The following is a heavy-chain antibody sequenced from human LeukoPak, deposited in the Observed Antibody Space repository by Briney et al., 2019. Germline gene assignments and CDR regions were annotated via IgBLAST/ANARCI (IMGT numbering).Heavy chain of an antibody. Sequence: PSETLSLTCTVSGGSISSYYWSWIRQPPGKGLEWIGYIYYSGSTNYNPSLKSRVTISVDTSKNQFSLKLSSVTAADTAVYYCARVRTAMENYYYYYMDVWGKGTTVTISS. D-gene: IGHD5-18*01. J-gene: IGHJ6*03. CDR1: GGSISSYY. CDR2: IYYSGST. V-gene: IGHV4-59*01. CDR3: ARVRTAMENYYYYYMDV.